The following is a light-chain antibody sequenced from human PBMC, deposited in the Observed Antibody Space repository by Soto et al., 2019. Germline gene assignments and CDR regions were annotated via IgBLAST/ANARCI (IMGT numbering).Light chain of an antibody. J-gene: IGKJ1*01. Sequence: EIVLTQSPGTLSLSPRERATLSYRASQSVSSSYLAWYQHKPGQAPRLLIYGASSRAPGIPDRFSGSGSGTDFTLTISRLEPEDFAVYYCQQYAASPRTFGQGTQVEVK. CDR2: GAS. CDR3: QQYAASPRT. V-gene: IGKV3-20*01. CDR1: QSVSSSY.